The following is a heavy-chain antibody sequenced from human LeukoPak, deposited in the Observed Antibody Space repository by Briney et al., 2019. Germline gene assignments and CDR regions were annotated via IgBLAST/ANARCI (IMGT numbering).Heavy chain of an antibody. J-gene: IGHJ4*02. Sequence: GRSLRLSCAASGFTFSSYGMHWVRQAPGKGLEWVAVIWYDGSNKYYADSVKGRFTISRDNSKNTLYLQMNSLRAEDTAVYYCATNRIAVAGTVEVFDYWGQGTLVTVSS. D-gene: IGHD6-19*01. CDR2: IWYDGSNK. CDR3: ATNRIAVAGTVEVFDY. CDR1: GFTFSSYG. V-gene: IGHV3-33*01.